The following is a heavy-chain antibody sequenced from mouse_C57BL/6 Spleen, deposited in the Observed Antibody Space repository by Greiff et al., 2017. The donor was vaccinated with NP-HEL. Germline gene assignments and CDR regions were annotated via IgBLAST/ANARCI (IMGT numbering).Heavy chain of an antibody. CDR2: IDPSDSET. J-gene: IGHJ1*03. V-gene: IGHV1-52*01. D-gene: IGHD1-1*01. CDR1: GYTFTSYW. Sequence: QVQLQQPGAELVRPGSSVKLSCKASGYTFTSYWMHWVKQRPIQGLEWIGNIDPSDSETKYNQKFKDKAKLTVDKSSSKAYMQLSSLTSEDSAVYYCARLDGSSYWYFDVWGTGTTVTVSS. CDR3: ARLDGSSYWYFDV.